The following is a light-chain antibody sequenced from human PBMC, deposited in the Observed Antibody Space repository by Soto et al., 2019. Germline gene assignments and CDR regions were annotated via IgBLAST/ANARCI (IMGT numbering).Light chain of an antibody. V-gene: IGLV4-69*01. CDR1: SGHSSYA. Sequence: QLVLTQSPSASASLGASVKLTCTLSSGHSSYAIAWHQQQPEKGPRYFMKLNSDGSHSKGDGIPDRFSGSSSGAERYLTISILQSEDEADYYCQTWGTGIGVFGGGTQLTVL. J-gene: IGLJ3*02. CDR2: LNSDGSH. CDR3: QTWGTGIGV.